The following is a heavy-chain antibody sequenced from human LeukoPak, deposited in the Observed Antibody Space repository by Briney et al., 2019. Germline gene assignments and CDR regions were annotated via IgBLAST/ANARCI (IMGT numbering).Heavy chain of an antibody. CDR3: VRDRKLYR. J-gene: IGHJ4*02. Sequence: GGSLRLSWAASGFTFSSYWMHWVRQAPGKGLVWVARIGGDGSGATYVDSVKGRFTISRDNAKNTLYLQMNSLKVEDTAVYYCVRDRKLYRWGQGTLVTVPS. CDR2: IGGDGSGA. V-gene: IGHV3-74*01. CDR1: GFTFSSYW. D-gene: IGHD4-23*01.